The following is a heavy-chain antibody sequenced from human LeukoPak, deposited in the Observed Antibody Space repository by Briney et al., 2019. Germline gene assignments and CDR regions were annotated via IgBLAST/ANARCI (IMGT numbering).Heavy chain of an antibody. D-gene: IGHD4-17*01. Sequence: SETLSLTCSVSADSFSTHYWTWVRQPPGKGLEWIGYISSIGSTNYNPSLNSRVTISVDTSKKQFSLKMTSVTAADTAVYYCARDPTTVTKGFDIWGQGTMVTVSS. J-gene: IGHJ3*02. CDR2: ISSIGST. CDR1: ADSFSTHY. V-gene: IGHV4-59*11. CDR3: ARDPTTVTKGFDI.